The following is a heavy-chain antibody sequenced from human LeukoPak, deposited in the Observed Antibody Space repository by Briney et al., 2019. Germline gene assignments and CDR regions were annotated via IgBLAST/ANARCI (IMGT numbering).Heavy chain of an antibody. CDR1: GGSISSSSYY. J-gene: IGHJ4*02. D-gene: IGHD6-19*01. V-gene: IGHV4-31*03. CDR2: IYYSGST. Sequence: SETLSLTCTVSGGSISSSSYYWGWIRQPPGKGLEWIGYIYYSGSTYYNPSLKSRVTISVDTPKNQFSLKLSSVTAADTAVYYCARHSSGWEVDYWGQGTLVTVSS. CDR3: ARHSSGWEVDY.